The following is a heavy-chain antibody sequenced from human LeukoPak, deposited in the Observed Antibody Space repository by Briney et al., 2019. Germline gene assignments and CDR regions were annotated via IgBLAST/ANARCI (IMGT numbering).Heavy chain of an antibody. CDR2: ISAYNGNT. Sequence: ASVKVSCKASGYTFTSYGISWVRQAPGQGLEWMGWISAYNGNTNYAQKLQGRVTMTTDASTSTAYMELRSLRSDDTAVYYCARNSSSWYAADYYGMDVWGQGTTVTVSS. D-gene: IGHD6-13*01. V-gene: IGHV1-18*01. CDR1: GYTFTSYG. CDR3: ARNSSSWYAADYYGMDV. J-gene: IGHJ6*02.